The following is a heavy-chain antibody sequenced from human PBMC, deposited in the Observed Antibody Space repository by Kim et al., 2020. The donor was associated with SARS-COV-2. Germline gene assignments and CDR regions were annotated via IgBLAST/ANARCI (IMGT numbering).Heavy chain of an antibody. V-gene: IGHV2-5*02. CDR3: AHRRRVGMFVAPGEYYFAY. Sequence: SGPTLVKPTQTLTLTCTFSGFSLSTSGVGVGWIRQPPGKALEWLALIYWDDDKRYSPSLKSRLTITKDTSKNQVVLTMTNMDPVDTATYYCAHRRRVGMFVAPGEYYFAYWGQGTLVTVSS. J-gene: IGHJ4*02. CDR1: GFSLSTSGVG. CDR2: IYWDDDK. D-gene: IGHD2-2*01.